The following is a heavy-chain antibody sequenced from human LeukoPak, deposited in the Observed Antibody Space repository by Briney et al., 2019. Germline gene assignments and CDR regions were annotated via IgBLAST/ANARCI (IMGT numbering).Heavy chain of an antibody. V-gene: IGHV3-23*01. Sequence: GGSLRLSCAASGFSLSDFWMHWVRQVPGKELVWVALIRIDGNTNVADSVKGRFTISRDNSKNTLYLQMNSLRAEDTAVYYCAKFLLGVSRSGRVQLERPFLDNWGQGTLVTVSS. CDR3: AKFLLGVSRSGRVQLERPFLDN. J-gene: IGHJ4*02. CDR2: IRIDGNT. D-gene: IGHD1-1*01. CDR1: GFSLSDFW.